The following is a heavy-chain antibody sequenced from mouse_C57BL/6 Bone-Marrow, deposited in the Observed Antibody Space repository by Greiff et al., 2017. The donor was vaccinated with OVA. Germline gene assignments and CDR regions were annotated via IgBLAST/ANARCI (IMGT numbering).Heavy chain of an antibody. J-gene: IGHJ2*01. D-gene: IGHD1-1*01. Sequence: EVHLVESGGDLVKPGGSLKLSCAASGFTFSSYGMSWVRQTPDKRLEWVATISSGGSYTYYPASVKGRFTISRDDAKNTLYLQMSSLKSEDTAMYYCARRGLRYLCDYWGQGTTLTVSS. CDR3: ARRGLRYLCDY. CDR2: ISSGGSYT. CDR1: GFTFSSYG. V-gene: IGHV5-6*01.